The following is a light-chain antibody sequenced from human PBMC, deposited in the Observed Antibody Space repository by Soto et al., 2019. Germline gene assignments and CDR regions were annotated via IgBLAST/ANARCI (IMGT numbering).Light chain of an antibody. V-gene: IGLV2-14*01. CDR1: SSDVATNNY. Sequence: QSALTQPASVSGYPGQSITISCSGTSSDVATNNYVSWYQQHPGKAPKLLIYEVKNRPSEISNRFSGSKSGNTASLTISGLQAEDEADYYCSSYTISSPVVFGAGTKVTVL. CDR2: EVK. J-gene: IGLJ1*01. CDR3: SSYTISSPVV.